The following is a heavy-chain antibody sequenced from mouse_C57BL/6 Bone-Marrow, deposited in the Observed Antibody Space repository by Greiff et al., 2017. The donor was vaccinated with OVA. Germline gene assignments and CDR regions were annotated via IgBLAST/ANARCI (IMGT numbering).Heavy chain of an antibody. V-gene: IGHV5-6*01. CDR2: ISSGGSYT. J-gene: IGHJ3*01. CDR1: GFTFSSYG. CDR3: ASRSFAY. Sequence: EVQGVESGGDLVKPGGSLKLSCAASGFTFSSYGMSWVRQTPDKRLEWVATISSGGSYTYYPDSVKGRFTISRDNAKNTLYLQMSNLESEDTAMYYCASRSFAYWGQGTLVTVSA.